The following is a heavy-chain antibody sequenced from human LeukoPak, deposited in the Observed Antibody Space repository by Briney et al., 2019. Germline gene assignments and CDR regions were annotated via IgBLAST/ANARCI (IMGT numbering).Heavy chain of an antibody. CDR3: ARVLSGSWDWFDP. J-gene: IGHJ5*02. Sequence: GGSLRLSRAASGFTFSTYGMNWVRQAPGKGLEWISHISSSSTTIYYADSVKGRFTISRDNAMNTVYLQMNSLRAEDTAVYYCARVLSGSWDWFDPWGQGTLVTVSS. CDR1: GFTFSTYG. D-gene: IGHD3-22*01. V-gene: IGHV3-48*04. CDR2: ISSSSTTI.